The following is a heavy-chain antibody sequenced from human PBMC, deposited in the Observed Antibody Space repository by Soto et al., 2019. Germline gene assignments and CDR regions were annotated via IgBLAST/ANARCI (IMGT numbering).Heavy chain of an antibody. J-gene: IGHJ4*02. CDR1: GYNFTTYY. Sequence: QVQMVQSGAEVKKPGASVKVSCKASGYNFTTYYMHWVRQAPGQGPEWMGIINPSNGKTNYAQKFQGRVTMTRDTSTSTVYMELSRLRSEDTAVYHCVVAFNYWGLGTLVTVSA. D-gene: IGHD2-15*01. CDR2: INPSNGKT. V-gene: IGHV1-46*01. CDR3: VVAFNY.